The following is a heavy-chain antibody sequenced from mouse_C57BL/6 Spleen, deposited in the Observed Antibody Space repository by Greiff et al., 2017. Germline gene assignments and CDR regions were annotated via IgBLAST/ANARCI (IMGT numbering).Heavy chain of an antibody. CDR1: GFTFSSYA. J-gene: IGHJ3*01. CDR3: ARGYSNFAY. CDR2: ISDGGSYT. Sequence: EVKLMESGGGLVKPGGSLKLSCAASGFTFSSYAMSWVRQTPEKRLEWVATISDGGSYTYYPDNVKGRFTISRDNAKNNLYLQMSHLKSEDTAMYYCARGYSNFAYWGQGTLVTVSA. D-gene: IGHD2-5*01. V-gene: IGHV5-4*03.